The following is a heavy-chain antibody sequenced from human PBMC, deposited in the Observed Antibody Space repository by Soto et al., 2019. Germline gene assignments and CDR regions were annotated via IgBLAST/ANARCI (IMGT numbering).Heavy chain of an antibody. D-gene: IGHD3-10*01. CDR2: IYYSGST. Sequence: PSWTLSLACTVSGGSISSSRYYWGWIRQPPGKGLEWIGSIYYSGSTYYNPSLKSRVTISVDTSKNQFSLKLSSVTAADTAVYYCARSYGSGSYYNYNWFDPWGQGTLVTVSS. V-gene: IGHV4-39*01. J-gene: IGHJ5*02. CDR3: ARSYGSGSYYNYNWFDP. CDR1: GGSISSSRYY.